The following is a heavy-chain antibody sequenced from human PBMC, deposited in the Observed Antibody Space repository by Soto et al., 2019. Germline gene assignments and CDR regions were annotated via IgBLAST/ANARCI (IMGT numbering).Heavy chain of an antibody. CDR3: TRDRGYPDSFDL. V-gene: IGHV3-9*01. D-gene: IGHD6-13*01. CDR2: ISWNSGSI. J-gene: IGHJ3*01. CDR1: GFTFDDYA. Sequence: HPGGSLRLSCAGTGFTFDDYAMHWVRQGPGEGLEWVSGISWNSGSIGYADSVKGRFTISRDNAKNSLYLQMNSLRVEDTAVYYCTRDRGYPDSFDLWGQGTMVTVSS.